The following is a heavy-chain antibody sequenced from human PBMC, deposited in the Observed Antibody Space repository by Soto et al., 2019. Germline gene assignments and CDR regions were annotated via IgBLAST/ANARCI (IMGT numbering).Heavy chain of an antibody. CDR1: GYTFTTYA. J-gene: IGHJ4*02. D-gene: IGHD3-10*01. V-gene: IGHV1-3*01. Sequence: ASVKVSCKASGYTFTTYAMHWVRQAPGQTLEWMGWISAGNGNPKYSQKFQGRVTITRDTSASTAYMELSSLRSEDTAVYYCARVLFGSGIYYNAFDYWGQGTQVTVSS. CDR2: ISAGNGNP. CDR3: ARVLFGSGIYYNAFDY.